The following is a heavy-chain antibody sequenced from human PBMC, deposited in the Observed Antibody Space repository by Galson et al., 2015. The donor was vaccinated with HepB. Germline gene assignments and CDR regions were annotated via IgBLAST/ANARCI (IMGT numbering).Heavy chain of an antibody. V-gene: IGHV1-69*13. CDR2: IIPIFGTA. J-gene: IGHJ3*02. D-gene: IGHD7-27*01. Sequence: SVKVSCKASGGTFSSYAISWVRQAPGQGLEWMGGIIPIFGTANYAQKFQGRVTITADESTSTAYMELSSLRSEDTAVYYCASLLTGEITAFDIWGQGTMVTVSS. CDR1: GGTFSSYA. CDR3: ASLLTGEITAFDI.